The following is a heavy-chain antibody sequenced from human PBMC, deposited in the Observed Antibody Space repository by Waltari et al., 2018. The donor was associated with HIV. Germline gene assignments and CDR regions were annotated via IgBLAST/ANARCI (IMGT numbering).Heavy chain of an antibody. V-gene: IGHV3-30*18. CDR2: ISADGSSK. D-gene: IGHD6-19*01. CDR1: GFGFYDSG. Sequence: QVQLVESGGGVLQPGMSLRLSCGASGFGFYDSGIHWVRQAPGKGLELVAVISADGSSKFYSDSVKGRLTISRDNSKNTVQMQMKSLKAEDTAVYYCVKDGCSSGWCLDHWGQGSLVTVTS. J-gene: IGHJ4*02. CDR3: VKDGCSSGWCLDH.